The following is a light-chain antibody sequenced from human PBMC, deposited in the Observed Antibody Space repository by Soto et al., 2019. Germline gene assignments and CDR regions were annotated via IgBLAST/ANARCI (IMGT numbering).Light chain of an antibody. CDR2: FDR. CDR1: NIGSKG. J-gene: IGLJ3*02. Sequence: SYELTQPPSVSVAPGKTARITCGGTNIGSKGVHWYQQKPGQAPVLVIYFDRERPSGIPERFTGSNSGNTATLTISRVEAGDEAAYYCQVGDSKGVFGGGTQLTVL. CDR3: QVGDSKGV. V-gene: IGLV3-21*04.